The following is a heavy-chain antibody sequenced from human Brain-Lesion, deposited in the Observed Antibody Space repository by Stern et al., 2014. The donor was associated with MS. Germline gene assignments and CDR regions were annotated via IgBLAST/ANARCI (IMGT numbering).Heavy chain of an antibody. CDR1: GGSISSGGYY. CDR2: IFNSGST. Sequence: VQLLESGPGLVKPSQTLSLSCTVSGGSISSGGYYWSWIRQPAGKGLEWIGRIFNSGSTSSNPSLKSRVTISIDTSKNQFSLRLNSMTAADTAVYYCARGRVVPGFQYYATDVWGQGTTVIVSS. D-gene: IGHD2-2*01. CDR3: ARGRVVPGFQYYATDV. J-gene: IGHJ6*02. V-gene: IGHV4-61*02.